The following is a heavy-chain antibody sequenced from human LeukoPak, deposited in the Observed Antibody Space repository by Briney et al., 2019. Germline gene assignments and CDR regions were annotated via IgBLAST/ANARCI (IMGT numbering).Heavy chain of an antibody. CDR1: GGTFSSYA. V-gene: IGHV1-69*04. J-gene: IGHJ6*02. CDR3: ARAPEYSTAPGYYYGMDV. D-gene: IGHD6-6*01. Sequence: SVKVSCKASGGTFSSYAISWVRQATGQGLEWMGRIIPIFGIANYAQKFQGRVTITADKSTSTAYMELSSLRSEDTAVYYCARAPEYSTAPGYYYGMDVWGQGTTVTVSS. CDR2: IIPIFGIA.